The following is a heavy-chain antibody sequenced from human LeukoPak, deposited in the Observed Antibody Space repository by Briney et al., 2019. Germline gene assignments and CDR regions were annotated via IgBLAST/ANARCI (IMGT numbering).Heavy chain of an antibody. D-gene: IGHD3-22*01. J-gene: IGHJ6*02. CDR3: AKVGRMIRYYYGMAV. Sequence: SGGSLRLSCAASGFTVSSNYMSWVRQAPGKGLEWGSVIDSGGSTYYADSVKGRFTISRDNSKNTLYLQMNSLRAEDTAVHYCAKVGRMIRYYYGMAVWGQGTTVTVS. CDR2: IDSGGST. V-gene: IGHV3-53*05. CDR1: GFTVSSNY.